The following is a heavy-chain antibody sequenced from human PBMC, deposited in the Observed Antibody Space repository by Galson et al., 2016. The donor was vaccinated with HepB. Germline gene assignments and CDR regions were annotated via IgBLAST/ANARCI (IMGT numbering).Heavy chain of an antibody. CDR3: ARLRGNTNRWYVLNWFDL. J-gene: IGHJ5*02. V-gene: IGHV2-5*02. Sequence: PALVKPTQTLTLTCTLSGFSVRTGGVGVGWIRQPPGKALEWLAAIYWDNDADDDKRYSPSLKSRLTITKDMSNKQVVLTMANMGPVDTGTYYCARLRGNTNRWYVLNWFDLWGQGTQVTVSS. D-gene: IGHD3-10*01. CDR1: GFSVRTGGVG. CDR2: IYWDNDADDDK.